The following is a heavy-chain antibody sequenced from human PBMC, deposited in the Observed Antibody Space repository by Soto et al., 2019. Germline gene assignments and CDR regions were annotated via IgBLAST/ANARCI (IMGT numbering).Heavy chain of an antibody. D-gene: IGHD4-17*01. CDR1: DGSMNTYY. Sequence: SETLSLTCNVSDGSMNTYYWTWIRKPPGKGLEWIGYVYYTGTTNYKPSLKTRVTISVDTSKNQFSLKLTSVTAADTAMYYCARASMTTIPMDVWGRGTMDTVSS. CDR3: ARASMTTIPMDV. V-gene: IGHV4-59*01. J-gene: IGHJ6*02. CDR2: VYYTGTT.